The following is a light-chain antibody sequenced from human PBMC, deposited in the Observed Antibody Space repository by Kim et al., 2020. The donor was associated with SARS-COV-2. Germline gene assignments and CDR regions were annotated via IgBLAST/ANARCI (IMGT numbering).Light chain of an antibody. Sequence: SYELTQPPSVSVAPGKTARITSGGNNIGSKSVHWYQQKPGQAPVLVIYYDSDRPSGIPERFSVSNSGNTATLTISRVEAGDEADYYCQVWDSSSDHPDWVFGGGTQLTVL. J-gene: IGLJ3*02. CDR2: YDS. V-gene: IGLV3-21*04. CDR1: NIGSKS. CDR3: QVWDSSSDHPDWV.